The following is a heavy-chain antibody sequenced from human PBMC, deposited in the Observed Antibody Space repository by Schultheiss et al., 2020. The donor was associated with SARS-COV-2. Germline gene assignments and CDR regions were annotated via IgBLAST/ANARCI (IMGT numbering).Heavy chain of an antibody. J-gene: IGHJ4*02. Sequence: SETLSLTCSVSGGAVNTGGYYWSWIRQHPGKGLEWIGYIYYSGDTHYNPSLKSRATISVDTAKNQFSLQLNSVTPEDTAVYYCARVHVAGHYFDYWGQGTLVTVSS. V-gene: IGHV4-31*03. CDR2: IYYSGDT. CDR1: GGAVNTGGYY. D-gene: IGHD6-19*01. CDR3: ARVHVAGHYFDY.